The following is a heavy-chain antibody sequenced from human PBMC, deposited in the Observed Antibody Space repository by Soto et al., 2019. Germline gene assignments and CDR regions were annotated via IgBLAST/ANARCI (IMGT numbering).Heavy chain of an antibody. CDR1: GFTFSSYA. J-gene: IGHJ6*02. D-gene: IGHD6-19*01. CDR3: ARGGQWLVKFGMDV. Sequence: QVQLVESGGGVVQPGRSLRLSCAASGFTFSSYAMHWVRQAPGKGLEWVAVISYDGSNKYYADSVKGRFTISRDNSKNTLYLQMNSLRAEDTAVYYCARGGQWLVKFGMDVWGQGTTVTVSS. V-gene: IGHV3-30-3*01. CDR2: ISYDGSNK.